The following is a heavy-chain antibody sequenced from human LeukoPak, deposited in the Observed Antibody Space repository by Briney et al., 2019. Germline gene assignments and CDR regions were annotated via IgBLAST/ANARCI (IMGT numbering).Heavy chain of an antibody. Sequence: GASVKVSCKSSGYTFTGYYMHWVRQAPGQGLEWMGWINSNSGGTSYAQKFQGRVTMTRDTSISTAYMELSRLRSDDTAVYYCAREGHIVADYWGQGTLVTVSS. CDR3: AREGHIVADY. D-gene: IGHD5-12*01. J-gene: IGHJ4*02. V-gene: IGHV1-2*02. CDR1: GYTFTGYY. CDR2: INSNSGGT.